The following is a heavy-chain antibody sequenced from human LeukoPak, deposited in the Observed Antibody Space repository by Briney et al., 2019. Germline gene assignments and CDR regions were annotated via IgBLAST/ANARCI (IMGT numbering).Heavy chain of an antibody. V-gene: IGHV1-18*01. CDR2: ISTYNGDT. CDR1: VYTFTRHG. CDR3: PRDERRVSGSYNP. D-gene: IGHD3-10*01. Sequence: ASVKVSCKASVYTFTRHGIRWVRQAPGQGLEWMGWISTYNGDTTYAQELQGRVTMTTDTSTSTAYMELRSLRPDDTAVYYCPRDERRVSGSYNPWGQGTLVTVSS. J-gene: IGHJ5*02.